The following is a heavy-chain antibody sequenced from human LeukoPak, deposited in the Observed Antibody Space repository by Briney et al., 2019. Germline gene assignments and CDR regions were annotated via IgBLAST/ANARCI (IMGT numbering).Heavy chain of an antibody. CDR1: GGSISSYY. CDR2: IYFSGST. CDR3: AREKALWFGESPLDV. J-gene: IGHJ6*02. V-gene: IGHV4-59*01. D-gene: IGHD3-10*01. Sequence: SETLSLTCTVSGGSISSYYWSWIRQPPGKGLEWIGYIYFSGSTNYNPSLKSRVTISVDTSKNQFSLKLSSVTAADTAVYYCAREKALWFGESPLDVWGQGTTVTVSS.